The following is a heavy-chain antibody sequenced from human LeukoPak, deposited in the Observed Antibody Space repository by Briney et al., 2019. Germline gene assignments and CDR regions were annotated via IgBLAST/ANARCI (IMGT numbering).Heavy chain of an antibody. CDR1: GFTFSSYD. D-gene: IGHD3-10*01. CDR2: ISGSGGST. Sequence: GGSLRLSCAASGFTFSSYDMSWVRQAPGKGLEWVAAISGSGGSTYYADSVKGRFTISRDNSKNTLYLQMNSLRAEDTAVYYCAKGFFRARFGEIFDYWGRGPLVTVSS. V-gene: IGHV3-23*01. CDR3: AKGFFRARFGEIFDY. J-gene: IGHJ4*02.